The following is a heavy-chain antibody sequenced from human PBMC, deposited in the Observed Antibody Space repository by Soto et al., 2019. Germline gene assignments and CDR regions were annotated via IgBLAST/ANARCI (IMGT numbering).Heavy chain of an antibody. CDR3: AKGLFSGSLVFDY. D-gene: IGHD3-10*01. CDR1: GFTFSTYW. V-gene: IGHV3-7*05. CDR2: IKQDGSEK. J-gene: IGHJ4*02. Sequence: GGSLRLSCAASGFTFSTYWMNWVRQAPGKGLEWVANIKQDGSEKYYVDSVKGRFTISRDNAKNSLYLQMNSLRAEDTAVYYCAKGLFSGSLVFDYWGQGTLVTVSS.